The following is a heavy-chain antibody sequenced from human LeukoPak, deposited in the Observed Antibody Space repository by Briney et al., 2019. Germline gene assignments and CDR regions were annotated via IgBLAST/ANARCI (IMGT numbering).Heavy chain of an antibody. CDR2: INPSGGST. CDR1: GYTFTSYY. CDR3: ARGPYCTNGVCYPRSADAFDI. V-gene: IGHV1-46*01. D-gene: IGHD2-8*01. Sequence: ASVKVSCKASGYTFTSYYMHWVRQAPGQGLEWMGIINPSGGSTSYAQKFQGRVTMTRDMSTSTVYMELSSLRSEDTAVYYCARGPYCTNGVCYPRSADAFDIWGQGTMVTVSS. J-gene: IGHJ3*02.